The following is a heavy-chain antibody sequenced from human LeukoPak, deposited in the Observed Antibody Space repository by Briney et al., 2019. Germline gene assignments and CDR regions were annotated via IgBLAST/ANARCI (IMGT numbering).Heavy chain of an antibody. Sequence: GRSLRLSCAVSGFRFNSHHMHWVRQAPNKGLEWVAVAPHDRSSPSHAASVNGRFTISRDNSKDTLFLHMDSLRVDDTAIYYCARQSLGASGLDHWGQGVLVTVSS. CDR1: GFRFNSHH. V-gene: IGHV3-30*03. CDR2: APHDRSSP. D-gene: IGHD1-26*01. CDR3: ARQSLGASGLDH. J-gene: IGHJ4*02.